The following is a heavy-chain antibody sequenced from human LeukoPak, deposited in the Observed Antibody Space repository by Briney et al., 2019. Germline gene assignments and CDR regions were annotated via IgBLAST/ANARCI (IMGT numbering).Heavy chain of an antibody. V-gene: IGHV1-2*02. D-gene: IGHD3-22*01. CDR1: RYTFTGYY. CDR2: INPNSGGT. Sequence: GASVKVSCKASRYTFTGYYMHWVRQAPVHGLEWMGWINPNSGGTNYAQKFQGRVTMTRDTSISTAYMELSRLRSDDTAVYYCARELNYYDSSCYYYWGQGTLVTVPS. J-gene: IGHJ4*02. CDR3: ARELNYYDSSCYYY.